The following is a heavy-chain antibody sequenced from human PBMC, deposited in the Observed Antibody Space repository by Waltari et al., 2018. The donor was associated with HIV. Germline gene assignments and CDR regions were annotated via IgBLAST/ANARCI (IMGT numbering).Heavy chain of an antibody. Sequence: EVQMVESGGGSVKPGESLRLSCVVSGLSFRETWMTWVRQAPGKGLGWVGRSKTPTDNAATNYAAPVTGRFIISRDDSRNTLYLQMNGLKVEDTAVYYCATAGYCRDASCYGSDHWGRGTRVTVSS. V-gene: IGHV3-15*01. CDR1: GLSFRETW. J-gene: IGHJ4*01. CDR3: ATAGYCRDASCYGSDH. D-gene: IGHD2-15*01. CDR2: SKTPTDNAAT.